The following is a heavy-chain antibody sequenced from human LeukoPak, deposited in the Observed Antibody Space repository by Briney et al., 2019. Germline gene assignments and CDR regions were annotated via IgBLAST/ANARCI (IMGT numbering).Heavy chain of an antibody. D-gene: IGHD4-23*01. CDR1: GFTFSSYS. CDR2: ISSSGSTI. Sequence: PGGSLRLSCAASGFTFSSYSMNWVRQAPGKGLEWVSYISSSGSTIYYADSVKGRFTISRDNAKNTLYLQMNSLRAEDTAVYYCTRTYGGFDYWGQGTLVTVSS. V-gene: IGHV3-48*04. J-gene: IGHJ4*02. CDR3: TRTYGGFDY.